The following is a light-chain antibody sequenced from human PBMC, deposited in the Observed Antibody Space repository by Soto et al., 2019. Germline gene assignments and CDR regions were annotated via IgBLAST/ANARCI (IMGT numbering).Light chain of an antibody. CDR3: NSFTSSSTFV. CDR2: EVS. CDR1: SGDVGGYNY. Sequence: QSVLTQPASVSGSPGQSITISCTGTSGDVGGYNYVSWYQHHPGKAPKLIIYEVSDRPSGVSNRFSGSRSGNTVSLTISGLQADDEVDYYCNSFTSSSTFVFGGGTKLTVL. J-gene: IGLJ2*01. V-gene: IGLV2-14*01.